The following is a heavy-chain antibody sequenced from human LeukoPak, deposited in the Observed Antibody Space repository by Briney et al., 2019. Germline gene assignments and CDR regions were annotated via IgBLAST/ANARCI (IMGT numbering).Heavy chain of an antibody. CDR1: GFTFSSYG. D-gene: IGHD1-7*01. CDR2: IRYDGSNK. CDR3: AKDIGEMELQDY. V-gene: IGHV3-30*02. J-gene: IGHJ4*02. Sequence: GGSLRLSCAASGFTFSSYGMHWVRQAPGKGLEWVAFIRYDGSNKYYADSVKGRFTISRDNSKNTLYLQMNSLRAEDTAVYYCAKDIGEMELQDYWGQGTLVTVSS.